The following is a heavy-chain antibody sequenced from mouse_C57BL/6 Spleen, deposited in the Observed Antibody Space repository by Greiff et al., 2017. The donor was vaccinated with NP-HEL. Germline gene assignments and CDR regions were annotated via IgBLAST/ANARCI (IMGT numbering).Heavy chain of an antibody. CDR3: ARMSYYGSSHFDY. CDR2: IYPGDGDT. Sequence: VQLQQSGPELVKPGASVKISCKASGYAFSSSWMNWVKQRPGKGLEWIGRIYPGDGDTNYNGKFKGKATLTADKSSSTAYMQLSSLTSEDSAVYFCARMSYYGSSHFDYWGQGTTLTVSS. D-gene: IGHD1-1*01. V-gene: IGHV1-82*01. J-gene: IGHJ2*01. CDR1: GYAFSSSW.